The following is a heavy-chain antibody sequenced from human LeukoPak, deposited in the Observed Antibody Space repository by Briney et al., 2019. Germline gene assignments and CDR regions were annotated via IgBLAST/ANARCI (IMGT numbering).Heavy chain of an antibody. CDR2: TSFDGSNK. V-gene: IGHV3-30*04. D-gene: IGHD7-27*01. CDR1: GFTFSSYA. CDR3: ARGIANWAPFDAFDI. Sequence: GGSLRLSCAASGFTFSSYAMHWVRQAPGKGPEWMALTSFDGSNKYYADPVKGRFTISRDNSKKMLYLQMNSLRTEDTAVYYCARGIANWAPFDAFDIWGQGTMVTVSS. J-gene: IGHJ3*02.